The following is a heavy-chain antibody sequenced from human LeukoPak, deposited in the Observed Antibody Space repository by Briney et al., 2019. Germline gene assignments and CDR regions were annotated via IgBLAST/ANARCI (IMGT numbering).Heavy chain of an antibody. V-gene: IGHV3-11*04. D-gene: IGHD6-13*01. CDR2: ISSSGSTI. CDR3: ARDDRYSSSPRWLDP. J-gene: IGHJ5*02. CDR1: GFTFSDYY. Sequence: TGGSLRLSCAASGFTFSDYYMSWIRQAPGKGLEWVSYISSSGSTIYYADSVKGRFTISRDNAKNSLYLQMNSLRAEDTAVYYCARDDRYSSSPRWLDPWGQGTLVTVSS.